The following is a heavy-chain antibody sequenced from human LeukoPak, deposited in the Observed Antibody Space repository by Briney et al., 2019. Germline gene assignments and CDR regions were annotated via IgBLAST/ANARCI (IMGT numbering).Heavy chain of an antibody. V-gene: IGHV3-43*02. D-gene: IGHD2/OR15-2a*01. J-gene: IGHJ6*02. CDR1: GFAFADYA. CDR2: IHADGGRT. CDR3: STWAFYHGLDV. Sequence: PGGSLRLSWAASGFAFADYAMHWVRQIPGKGPECVAHIHADGGRTFYADSVKGRFTVSRDNGKNSLFLQMDSLTSDDTALYYCSTWAFYHGLDVWGQGATVIVSS.